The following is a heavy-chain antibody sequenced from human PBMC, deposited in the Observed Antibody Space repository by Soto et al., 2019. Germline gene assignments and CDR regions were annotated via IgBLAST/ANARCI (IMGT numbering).Heavy chain of an antibody. CDR2: ISGSGGST. V-gene: IGHV3-23*01. CDR3: AKGSFCSSTSCHFNYYYMDV. D-gene: IGHD2-2*01. Sequence: GGSLRLSCAASGFTFSSYAMSWVRQAPGKGLEWVSAISGSGGSTYYADSVKGRFTISRDNSKNTLYLQMNSLRAEDTAVYYCAKGSFCSSTSCHFNYYYMDVWGKGTTVTVSS. J-gene: IGHJ6*03. CDR1: GFTFSSYA.